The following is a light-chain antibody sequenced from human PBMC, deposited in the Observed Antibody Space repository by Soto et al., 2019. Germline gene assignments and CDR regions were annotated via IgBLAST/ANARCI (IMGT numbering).Light chain of an antibody. V-gene: IGKV1-27*01. CDR1: QGISNY. CDR2: AAS. Sequence: SQMTQAPSSLSASVGGTVTITRRASQGISNYLAWYQQKPGKVPKLLICAASTLQSGVPSRFSGSGSGTDFTLTISSLQPEDVATYYCQKYNSALTFGQGTRLEIK. CDR3: QKYNSALT. J-gene: IGKJ5*01.